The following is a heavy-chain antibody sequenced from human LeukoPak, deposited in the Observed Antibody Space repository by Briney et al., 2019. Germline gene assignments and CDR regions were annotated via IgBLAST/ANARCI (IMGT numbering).Heavy chain of an antibody. CDR1: GGSFSGYY. Sequence: TSETLSLTCAVYGGSFSGYYWSWIRQPPGKGLEWIGEINHSGSTNYNPSLKSRVTISADTTKNQSSLKLSSVPAADTAVYYCARTGSEDYWGQGTLVTVSS. CDR3: ARTGSEDY. J-gene: IGHJ4*02. V-gene: IGHV4-34*01. CDR2: INHSGST. D-gene: IGHD1-14*01.